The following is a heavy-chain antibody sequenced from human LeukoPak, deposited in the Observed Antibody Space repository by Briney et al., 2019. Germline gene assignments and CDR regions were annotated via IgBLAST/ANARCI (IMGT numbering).Heavy chain of an antibody. D-gene: IGHD1-7*01. CDR3: ASQSVRGNRAGTIPDFDY. CDR1: GGSFSGYY. Sequence: PSETLSLTCAVYGGSFSGYYWSWIRQPPGKGLEWIGEVNHSGSTNYNPSLKSRVTISVDTSKNHFSLKLSSVTAADTAVYYCASQSVRGNRAGTIPDFDYGGQGTLGTVS. CDR2: VNHSGST. V-gene: IGHV4-34*01. J-gene: IGHJ4*02.